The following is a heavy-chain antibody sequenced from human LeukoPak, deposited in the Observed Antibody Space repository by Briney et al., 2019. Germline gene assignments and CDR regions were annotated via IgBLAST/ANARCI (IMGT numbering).Heavy chain of an antibody. Sequence: ASVKVSCKASGYTFTSYGITWVRQAPGQGLEWMGWISAYNGNTNSAQKLQGRDTMTTDTSTSTAYMELRSLRSDDTAVYYCAGHSRDYDYVWGSYWAFDVWGQGTMVTVSS. J-gene: IGHJ3*01. CDR2: ISAYNGNT. D-gene: IGHD3-16*01. CDR1: GYTFTSYG. CDR3: AGHSRDYDYVWGSYWAFDV. V-gene: IGHV1-18*01.